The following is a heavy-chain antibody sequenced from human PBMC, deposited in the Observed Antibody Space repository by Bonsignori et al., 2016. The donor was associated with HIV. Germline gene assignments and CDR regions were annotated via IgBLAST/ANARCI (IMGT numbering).Heavy chain of an antibody. Sequence: HLQLQESGPGLVKPSETLSLTCAVSNGSITRGTYYWVWIRQPPGKGLGWIGSISKSGNTYFNPSLKSRVTLSLDPSKSQFSLSLSSVTAADTAVYFCAREQTTIFSHFDYWGQGTLVSVSS. V-gene: IGHV4-39*07. D-gene: IGHD4-11*01. CDR2: ISKSGNT. J-gene: IGHJ4*02. CDR3: AREQTTIFSHFDY. CDR1: NGSITRGTYY.